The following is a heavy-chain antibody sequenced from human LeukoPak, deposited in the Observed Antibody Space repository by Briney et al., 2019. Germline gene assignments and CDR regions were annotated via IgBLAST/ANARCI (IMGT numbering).Heavy chain of an antibody. V-gene: IGHV3-21*01. Sequence: GGSLRLSCAASGFTFSSYTMNWVRQAPGKGLERVSSIGGSSGYTYYADSVKGRFTISRGNAKNSLYLQMNSLRGEDTAVFYCASSRWPQRMDTDFDYWGQGTLVTVSS. CDR2: IGGSSGYT. J-gene: IGHJ4*02. D-gene: IGHD5-18*01. CDR3: ASSRWPQRMDTDFDY. CDR1: GFTFSSYT.